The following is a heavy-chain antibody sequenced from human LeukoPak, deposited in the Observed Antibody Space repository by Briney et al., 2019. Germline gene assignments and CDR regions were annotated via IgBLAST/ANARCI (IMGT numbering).Heavy chain of an antibody. Sequence: ASVKVSCKASRYTFNDYYIHWVRQAPGQGLEWMGWINPNSGGTNYAQKFQGRVTMTRDTSISTAYMELSRLRSDATAIYYCAREGQLVLDYWGQGTLVTVSS. J-gene: IGHJ4*02. CDR2: INPNSGGT. CDR1: RYTFNDYY. D-gene: IGHD6-13*01. CDR3: AREGQLVLDY. V-gene: IGHV1-2*02.